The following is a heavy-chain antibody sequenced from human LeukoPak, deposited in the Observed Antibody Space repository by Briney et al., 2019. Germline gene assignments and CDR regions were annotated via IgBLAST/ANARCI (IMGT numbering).Heavy chain of an antibody. D-gene: IGHD1-1*01. CDR1: GFTFSDYH. J-gene: IGHJ4*02. CDR3: TRDVGYLTPDY. CDR2: IRTNSHGGTT. Sequence: PGGSLRLPCRVSGFTFSDYHISWVRQAPGKGLEWVGLIRTNSHGGTTEYAASVKGRFTLSRDDSKSIAYLQMNSLKTEDTAIYYCTRDVGYLTPDYWGQGTLVTVSS. V-gene: IGHV3-49*04.